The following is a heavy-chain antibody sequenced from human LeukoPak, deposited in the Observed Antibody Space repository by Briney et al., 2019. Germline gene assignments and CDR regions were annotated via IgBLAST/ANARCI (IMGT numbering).Heavy chain of an antibody. CDR2: ISSSGSTI. CDR3: ARDRGVKPFDY. J-gene: IGHJ4*02. D-gene: IGHD3-10*01. CDR1: GFTFNNHD. Sequence: GGSLRLSCAASGFTFNNHDMTWVRQAPGKGLEWVSYISSSGSTIYYADSVKGRFTISRDNAKNSLYLQMNSLRAEDTTVYYCARDRGVKPFDYWGQGTLVTVSS. V-gene: IGHV3-48*03.